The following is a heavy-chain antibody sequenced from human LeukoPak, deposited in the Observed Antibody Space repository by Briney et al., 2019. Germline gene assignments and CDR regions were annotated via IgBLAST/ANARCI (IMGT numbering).Heavy chain of an antibody. J-gene: IGHJ4*02. V-gene: IGHV3-30*04. D-gene: IGHD2-15*01. CDR1: GFTFSNYA. CDR3: ASRYCSGGSCYPFDY. Sequence: GGSLRLSCAASGFTFSNYAMHWVRQAPGKGLEWVAVISYDGSNKYYADSVKGRFTVSRDNSKNTLYLQMNSLRAEDTAVYYCASRYCSGGSCYPFDYWGQGTLVTVSS. CDR2: ISYDGSNK.